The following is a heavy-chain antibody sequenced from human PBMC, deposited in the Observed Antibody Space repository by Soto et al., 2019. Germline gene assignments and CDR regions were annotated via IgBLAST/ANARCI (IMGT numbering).Heavy chain of an antibody. CDR3: AKIALVGSFGFELAREY. Sequence: PGGSLRLSCVASGFIFTDYAMSWVRQGPGKGLEWAAGISFSGDNTNYADSVKGRFITSRDNSKNTLYLLMNRLTTEDIAIYYCAKIALVGSFGFELAREYWGQGILVTVSS. V-gene: IGHV3-23*01. D-gene: IGHD2-8*02. CDR2: ISFSGDNT. CDR1: GFIFTDYA. J-gene: IGHJ4*02.